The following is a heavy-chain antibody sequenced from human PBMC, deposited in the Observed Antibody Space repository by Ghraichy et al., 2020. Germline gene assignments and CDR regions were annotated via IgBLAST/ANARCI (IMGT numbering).Heavy chain of an antibody. Sequence: GGSLRLSCAASGFTFSSYAMSWVRQAPGKGLEWVSAISGSGGSTYYADSVKGRFTISRDNSKNTLYLQMNSLRAEDTAVYYCLAGGDFWSGLGGYWGQGTLVTVSS. J-gene: IGHJ4*02. V-gene: IGHV3-23*01. CDR1: GFTFSSYA. CDR3: LAGGDFWSGLGGY. D-gene: IGHD3-3*01. CDR2: ISGSGGST.